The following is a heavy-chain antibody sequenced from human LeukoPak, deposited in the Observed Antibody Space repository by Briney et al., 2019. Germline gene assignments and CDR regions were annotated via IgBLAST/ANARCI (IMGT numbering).Heavy chain of an antibody. CDR2: IRSKAYGGTT. J-gene: IGHJ4*02. CDR3: IRSHMVRGPKFDY. CDR1: GFTFGDYA. Sequence: PGGSLRLSCTASGFTFGDYAMSWFRQAPGKGLEWVGFIRSKAYGGTTEYAASVKGRFTISRDDSKSIAYLQMNSLKTEDTAVYYCIRSHMVRGPKFDYWGQGTLVTVSS. D-gene: IGHD3-10*01. V-gene: IGHV3-49*03.